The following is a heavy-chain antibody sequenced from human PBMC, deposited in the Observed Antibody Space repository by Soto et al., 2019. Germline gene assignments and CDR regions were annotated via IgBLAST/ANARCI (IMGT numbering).Heavy chain of an antibody. CDR2: IYWDDDK. V-gene: IGHV2-5*02. CDR3: AHRGEVATIISDAFDI. CDR1: GIQLTPEPWG. D-gene: IGHD5-12*01. Sequence: IPLKELGPPLWNPTQTLTLTSTFLGIQLTPEPWGWAWSGRPPGKALEWLALIYWDDDKRYSPSLKSRLTIIKDTSKNQVVLTMTNMDPVDTATYYCAHRGEVATIISDAFDIWGPGTSVTVSS. J-gene: IGHJ3*02.